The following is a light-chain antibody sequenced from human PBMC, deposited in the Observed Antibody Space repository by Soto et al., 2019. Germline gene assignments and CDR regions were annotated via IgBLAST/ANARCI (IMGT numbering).Light chain of an antibody. CDR1: QSVLYSSNNKNY. CDR2: WAS. V-gene: IGKV4-1*01. J-gene: IGKJ1*01. CDR3: QQYYSTRT. Sequence: DIVMTQSPDSLAVSLGERATINCKSSQSVLYSSNNKNYLAWYQQKPGQPPKLLIYWASTRESGVADRFSGGGSGTDFTLTISSLQAEDVAVYYCQQYYSTRTFGQGTKVDIK.